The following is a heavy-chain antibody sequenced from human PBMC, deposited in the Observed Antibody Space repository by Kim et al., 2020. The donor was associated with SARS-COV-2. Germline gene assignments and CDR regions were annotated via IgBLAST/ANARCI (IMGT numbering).Heavy chain of an antibody. CDR2: IYTSGGT. V-gene: IGHV3-53*01. J-gene: IGHJ4*02. CDR3: ARDSSGPGY. CDR1: GFTVSSNY. D-gene: IGHD6-19*01. Sequence: GGSLRLSCAASGFTVSSNYMSWVRQAPGKGLEWVSVIYTSGGTYYAASVKGRFTISRDSSKNTLYLQMNSLRAEYTAVYYCARDSSGPGYWGQGTLVTVSS.